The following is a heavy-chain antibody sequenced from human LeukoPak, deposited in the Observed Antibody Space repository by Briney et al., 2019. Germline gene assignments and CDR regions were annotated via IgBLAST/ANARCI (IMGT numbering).Heavy chain of an antibody. J-gene: IGHJ3*02. D-gene: IGHD3-10*02. CDR3: STGIFGAFNM. Sequence: GGSLRLPCAASGLSFSSYAMSWVRQAPGKGLEWVGRIKSKTDGGTTDYAAPVKGRFTISRDDSKNTLYLQMNSLKTEDIAVYYCSTGIFGAFNMWGQGAMVTVSP. CDR1: GLSFSSYA. CDR2: IKSKTDGGTT. V-gene: IGHV3-15*01.